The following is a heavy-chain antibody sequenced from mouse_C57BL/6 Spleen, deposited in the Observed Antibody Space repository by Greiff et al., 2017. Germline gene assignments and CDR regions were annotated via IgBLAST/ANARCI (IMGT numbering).Heavy chain of an antibody. J-gene: IGHJ1*03. V-gene: IGHV3-6*01. Sequence: ESGPGLVKPSQSLSLTCSVTGYSITSGYYWNWIRQFPGNKLEWMGYISYDGSNNYNPSLKNRISITRDTSKNQIFLKLNSVTTEDTATYYCAREDWGGYWYFDVWGTGTTVTVSS. D-gene: IGHD4-1*01. CDR2: ISYDGSN. CDR3: AREDWGGYWYFDV. CDR1: GYSITSGYY.